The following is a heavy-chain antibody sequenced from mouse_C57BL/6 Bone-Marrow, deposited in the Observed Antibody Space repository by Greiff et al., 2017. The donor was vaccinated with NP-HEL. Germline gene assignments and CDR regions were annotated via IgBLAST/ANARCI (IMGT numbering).Heavy chain of an antibody. V-gene: IGHV1-54*01. CDR2: INPGSGGT. Sequence: VMLVESGAELVRPGTSVKVSCKASGYAFTNYLIEWVKQRPGQGLEWIGVINPGSGGTNYNEKFKGKATLTADKSSSTAYMQLSSLTSEDSAVYFCARYFDYWGQGTTLTVSS. CDR1: GYAFTNYL. CDR3: ARYFDY. J-gene: IGHJ2*01.